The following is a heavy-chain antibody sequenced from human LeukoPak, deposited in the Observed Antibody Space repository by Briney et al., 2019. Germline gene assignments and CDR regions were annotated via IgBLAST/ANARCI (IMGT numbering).Heavy chain of an antibody. D-gene: IGHD3-3*01. J-gene: IGHJ4*02. Sequence: SETLSLTCTVSGGSISSSSYYWGWIRQPPGKGLEWIGSIYYSGSTYYNPSLESRVTISVDTSKNQFSLKLSSVTAADTAVYYCARELPITIFGVVNPLSYFDYWGQGTLVTVSS. CDR3: ARELPITIFGVVNPLSYFDY. CDR2: IYYSGST. V-gene: IGHV4-39*07. CDR1: GGSISSSSYY.